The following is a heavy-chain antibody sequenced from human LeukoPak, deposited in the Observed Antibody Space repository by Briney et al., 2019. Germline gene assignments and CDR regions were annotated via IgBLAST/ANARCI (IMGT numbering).Heavy chain of an antibody. J-gene: IGHJ4*02. V-gene: IGHV4-31*03. D-gene: IGHD2-15*01. Sequence: PSQTLSLTCTVSGGSISSGGYYWSWIRQHPGKGLEWIGYIYYSGSTYYNPSLKSRVTISVDTSKNQFSLKLSSVTAADTAVYYCARDGGCSGGSCYLRLAFDYWGQGTLVTVSS. CDR3: ARDGGCSGGSCYLRLAFDY. CDR1: GGSISSGGYY. CDR2: IYYSGST.